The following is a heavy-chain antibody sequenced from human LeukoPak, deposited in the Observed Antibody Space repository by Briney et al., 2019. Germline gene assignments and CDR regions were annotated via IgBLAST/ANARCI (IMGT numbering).Heavy chain of an antibody. CDR2: INKDGSEI. Sequence: GGSLRLSCAASGFTFSNYWMSWVRQAPGQGLEWVAHINKDGSEIYYVDSVKGRFTISRDNAKNSLSLQMNSLRVEDTAVYYCARDKVTYWGQGILVAVSS. J-gene: IGHJ4*02. V-gene: IGHV3-7*01. CDR3: ARDKVTY. CDR1: GFTFSNYW.